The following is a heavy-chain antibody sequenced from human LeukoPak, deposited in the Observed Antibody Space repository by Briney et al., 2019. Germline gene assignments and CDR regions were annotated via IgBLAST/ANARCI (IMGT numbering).Heavy chain of an antibody. CDR3: ARDRIAAANI. J-gene: IGHJ4*02. D-gene: IGHD2-2*01. V-gene: IGHV3-30-3*01. Sequence: GGSLTLSCAASGFTFSSYSMHWVRQAPGKGLEWVAVISYDGSNKYYADSGKGRFTISRDNSKNTLYLQMNSLRAEDTAVYYWARDRIAAANIWGQGTLVTVSS. CDR2: ISYDGSNK. CDR1: GFTFSSYS.